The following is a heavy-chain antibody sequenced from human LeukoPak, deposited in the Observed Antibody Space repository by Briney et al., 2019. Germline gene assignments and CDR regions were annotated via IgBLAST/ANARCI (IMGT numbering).Heavy chain of an antibody. CDR2: IYYSGST. D-gene: IGHD5-24*01. Sequence: SETLSLTCTVSGGSISSSSYYWGWIRQPPGKGLEWIGSIYYSGSTYYNPSLKSRVTISVDTSKNQFSLKLSSVTAADTAVYYCARHECRDGYSDRRCGFDYWGQGTLVTVSS. V-gene: IGHV4-39*01. CDR3: ARHECRDGYSDRRCGFDY. J-gene: IGHJ4*02. CDR1: GGSISSSSYY.